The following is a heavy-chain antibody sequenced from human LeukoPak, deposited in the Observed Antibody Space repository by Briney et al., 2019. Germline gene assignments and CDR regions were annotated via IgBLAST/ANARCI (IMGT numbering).Heavy chain of an antibody. V-gene: IGHV3-21*01. CDR2: ISGGSGSSSYI. Sequence: PGGSLRLSCAVSGFTFSRYTMNWVRQVPGKGLEWVSCISGGSGSSSYIYYADSVKGRFTISRDNAKNALYLQMNSVRAEDTAVYYCARSSFPYYFDYWGQGTLVTVSS. CDR3: ARSSFPYYFDY. D-gene: IGHD3-16*01. J-gene: IGHJ4*02. CDR1: GFTFSRYT.